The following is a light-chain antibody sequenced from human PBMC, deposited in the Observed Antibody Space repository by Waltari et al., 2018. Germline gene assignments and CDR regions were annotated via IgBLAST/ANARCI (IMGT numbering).Light chain of an antibody. Sequence: QSALTQPPSASGSPGQSVTISCTGTSSDVGAYNYLSWYQQHPGKGPKLMIYEVTKRPPGVPDRFSGSKSGNTASLTVSGLQAEDEADYYCTSYAGSKNVFGTGTKVTVL. CDR2: EVT. J-gene: IGLJ1*01. CDR1: SSDVGAYNY. CDR3: TSYAGSKNV. V-gene: IGLV2-8*01.